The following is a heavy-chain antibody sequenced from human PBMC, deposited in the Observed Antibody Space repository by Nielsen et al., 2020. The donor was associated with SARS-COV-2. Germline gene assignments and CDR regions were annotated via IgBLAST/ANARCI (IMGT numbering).Heavy chain of an antibody. J-gene: IGHJ4*02. V-gene: IGHV1-2*02. D-gene: IGHD5-24*01. CDR2: INPNSGGT. CDR3: ARDQISRDGYIPNSYYFDY. Sequence: WVRQAPGQGLEWMGWINPNSGGTNYAQKFQGRVTMTRDTSMSTVYMELSSLRSEDTAVYYCARDQISRDGYIPNSYYFDYWGQGTLVTVSS.